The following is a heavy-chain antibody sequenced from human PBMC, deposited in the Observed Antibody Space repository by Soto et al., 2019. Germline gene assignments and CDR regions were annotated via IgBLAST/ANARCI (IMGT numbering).Heavy chain of an antibody. V-gene: IGHV1-18*01. D-gene: IGHD6-19*01. CDR1: GYSFTTHG. CDR2: ISTYNGNT. Sequence: QVQLVQSGAEVKKPGASVKVSCKASGYSFTTHGISWVRQAPGQGLEWMGWISTYNGNTKYTQKLQGRVTMTTDTPTSTAYMELRSLRSDDTAVHYCGGVPSGWYGPDYFDLWGRGTLITVSS. CDR3: GGVPSGWYGPDYFDL. J-gene: IGHJ2*01.